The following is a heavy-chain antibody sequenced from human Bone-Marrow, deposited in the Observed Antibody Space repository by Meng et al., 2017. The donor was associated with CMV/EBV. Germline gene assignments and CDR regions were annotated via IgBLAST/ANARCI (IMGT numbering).Heavy chain of an antibody. CDR2: ISSSSSYI. V-gene: IGHV3-21*04. J-gene: IGHJ5*02. CDR3: AMYGYSSSWYVPWFDP. CDR1: GFTFSSYS. Sequence: GESLKISCAASGFTFSSYSMNWVRQAPGKGLEWVSSISSSSSYIYYADSVKGRFTISRDNAKNSLYLQMNSLRAEDTAVYYCAMYGYSSSWYVPWFDPWGQGTLVTVSS. D-gene: IGHD6-13*01.